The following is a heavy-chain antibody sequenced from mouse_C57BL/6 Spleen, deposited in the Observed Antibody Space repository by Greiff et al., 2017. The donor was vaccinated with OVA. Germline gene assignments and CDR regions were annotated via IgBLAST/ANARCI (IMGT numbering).Heavy chain of an antibody. J-gene: IGHJ4*01. V-gene: IGHV1-61*01. CDR2: IYHSDSET. CDR1: GYTFTSYW. CDR3: ARRWGYYAMDY. Sequence: QVQLQQPGAELVRPGSSVKLSCKASGYTFTSYWMDWVKQRPGQGLEWIGNIYHSDSETHYNQKFKDKATLTVDKSSSTAYMQLSSLTSEDSAVYYCARRWGYYAMDYWGQGTSVTVSS. D-gene: IGHD2-3*01.